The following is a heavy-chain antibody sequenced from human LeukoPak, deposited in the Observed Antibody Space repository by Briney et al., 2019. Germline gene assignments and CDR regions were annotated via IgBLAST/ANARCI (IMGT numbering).Heavy chain of an antibody. J-gene: IGHJ4*02. CDR1: GGSISSYY. Sequence: PSETLSLTCTVSGGSISSYYWSWIRQPPGKGLEWIGYIYYSGSTNYNPSLKSRVTISVDTSKNQFSLKLSSVTAADTAVYYCARVVGYCSGGSCYGDHFDHWGQGTLVTVSA. V-gene: IGHV4-59*01. CDR3: ARVVGYCSGGSCYGDHFDH. D-gene: IGHD2-15*01. CDR2: IYYSGST.